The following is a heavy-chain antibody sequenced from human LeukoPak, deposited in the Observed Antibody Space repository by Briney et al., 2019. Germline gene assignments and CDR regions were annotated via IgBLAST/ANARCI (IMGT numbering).Heavy chain of an antibody. CDR2: IYYSGST. J-gene: IGHJ6*03. Sequence: SATLSLTCTVSGGSISSSSYYWGWIRQPPGKGLEWIGSIYYSGSTYYNPSLKSRVTISVDTSKNQFSLKLSSVTAADTAVYYCARAYCSGGSCYSILYYYMDVWGKGTTVTVSS. D-gene: IGHD2-15*01. V-gene: IGHV4-39*07. CDR1: GGSISSSSYY. CDR3: ARAYCSGGSCYSILYYYMDV.